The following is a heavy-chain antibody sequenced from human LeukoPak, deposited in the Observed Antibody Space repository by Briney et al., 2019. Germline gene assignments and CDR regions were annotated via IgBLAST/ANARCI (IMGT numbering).Heavy chain of an antibody. CDR3: AGGVGATPYYFDY. D-gene: IGHD1-26*01. V-gene: IGHV4-4*09. J-gene: IGHJ4*02. CDR2: IYTSGST. CDR1: GGSISSYY. Sequence: SETLSLTCTVSGGSISSYYWSWIRQPPGKGLEWIGYIYTSGSTNYNPSLKSRVTISVDTSKNQFSLKLGSVTAADTAVYYCAGGVGATPYYFDYWGQGTLVTVSS.